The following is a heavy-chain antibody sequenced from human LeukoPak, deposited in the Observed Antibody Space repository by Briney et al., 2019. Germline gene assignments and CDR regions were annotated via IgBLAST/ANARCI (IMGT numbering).Heavy chain of an antibody. Sequence: PSETLSLTCAVYGGSFSGYYWSWIRQPPGKGLEWIGEINHSGSTNYNPSLKSRVTISVDTSKNQFSLKLSSVTAADTAVYYCARGESSSSVSFDYWGQGTLVTVSS. V-gene: IGHV4-34*01. CDR3: ARGESSSSVSFDY. D-gene: IGHD6-6*01. CDR2: INHSGST. CDR1: GGSFSGYY. J-gene: IGHJ4*02.